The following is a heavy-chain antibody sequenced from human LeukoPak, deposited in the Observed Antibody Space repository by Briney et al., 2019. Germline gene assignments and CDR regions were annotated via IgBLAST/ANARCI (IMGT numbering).Heavy chain of an antibody. V-gene: IGHV3-73*01. CDR1: GFTFSGSA. CDR3: TRDYYDSSGYVDY. Sequence: GGSLRLSCAASGFTFSGSAMHWVRQASGKGLEWVGRIRSKANSYATAYAASVKGRFTISRDDSKNTAYLQMNSLKTEDTAVYYCTRDYYDSSGYVDYWGQGTLVTVSS. J-gene: IGHJ4*02. CDR2: IRSKANSYAT. D-gene: IGHD3-22*01.